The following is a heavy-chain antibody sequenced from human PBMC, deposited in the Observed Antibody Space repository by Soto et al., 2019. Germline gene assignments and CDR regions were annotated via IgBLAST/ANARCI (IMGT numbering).Heavy chain of an antibody. CDR1: GFTFDDYA. V-gene: IGHV3-9*01. CDR3: AKDMEYSSSWCFDY. J-gene: IGHJ4*02. Sequence: EVQLVESGGGLVQPGRSLRLSCAASGFTFDDYAMHWVRQAPGKGLEWVSGISWNSGSIGYADSVKGRFTISRDNAKNSLYLQMNSLRAEDTALYYCAKDMEYSSSWCFDYWGQGTLVTVSS. D-gene: IGHD6-13*01. CDR2: ISWNSGSI.